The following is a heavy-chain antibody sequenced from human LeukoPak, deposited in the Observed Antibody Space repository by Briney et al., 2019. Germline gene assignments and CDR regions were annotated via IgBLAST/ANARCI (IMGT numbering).Heavy chain of an antibody. J-gene: IGHJ4*02. D-gene: IGHD2-15*01. CDR2: IYPGDSDT. CDR1: GYSFATFW. V-gene: IGHV5-51*01. Sequence: GESLKISCKGSGYSFATFWIGWVRQMPGKGLQWMGIIYPGDSDTRYSPSFQGQVTISADRSISTAYLQWSSLKASDTAMYYCARGEDFDYWGQGTLVTVSS. CDR3: ARGEDFDY.